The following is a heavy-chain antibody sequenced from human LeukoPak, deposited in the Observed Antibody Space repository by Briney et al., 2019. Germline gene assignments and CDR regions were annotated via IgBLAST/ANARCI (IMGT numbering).Heavy chain of an antibody. J-gene: IGHJ4*02. CDR2: IYYSGST. V-gene: IGHV4-59*04. D-gene: IGHD4-17*01. CDR1: GFTFSIYSMN. CDR3: ARDYGDYYFDS. Sequence: GSLRLSCAASGFTFSIYSMNWVRQPSGKGLEWIGNIYYSGSTYYNPSLKSRVTISVDTSKNQFSLKLSSVTAADTAVYYCARDYGDYYFDSWGQGTLVTVSS.